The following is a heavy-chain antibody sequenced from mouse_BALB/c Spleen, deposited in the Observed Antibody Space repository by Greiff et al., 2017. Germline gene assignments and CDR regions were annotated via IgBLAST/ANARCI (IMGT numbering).Heavy chain of an antibody. CDR1: GFSLTSYG. D-gene: IGHD1-2*01. J-gene: IGHJ4*01. CDR2: IWRGGST. Sequence: VQLKESGPGLVQPSQSLSITCTVSGFSLTSYGVHWVRQSPGKGLEWLGVIWRGGSTDYNAAFISRLSISKDNSKSQVFFKMNSLQANDTAIYYCARKATTAPYYYAMDYWGQGTSVTVSS. CDR3: ARKATTAPYYYAMDY. V-gene: IGHV2-2*02.